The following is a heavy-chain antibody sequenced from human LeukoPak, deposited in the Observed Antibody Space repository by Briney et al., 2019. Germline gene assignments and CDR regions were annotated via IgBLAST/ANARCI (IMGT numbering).Heavy chain of an antibody. V-gene: IGHV4-59*12. CDR1: GGSISSYY. CDR3: ARWALTVTKDYGMDV. D-gene: IGHD4-17*01. J-gene: IGHJ6*02. CDR2: IYYSGST. Sequence: PSETLSLTCTVSGGSISSYYWSWIRQPPGKGLEWIGYIYYSGSTNYNPSLKSRVTISVDTSKNQFSLKLSSVTAADTAVYYCARWALTVTKDYGMDVWGQGTTVTVSS.